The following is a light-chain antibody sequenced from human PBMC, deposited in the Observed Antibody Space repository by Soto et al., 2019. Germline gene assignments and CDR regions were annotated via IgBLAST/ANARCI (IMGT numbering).Light chain of an antibody. CDR2: EVS. V-gene: IGLV2-23*02. J-gene: IGLJ1*01. CDR1: SSDVGSYNL. CDR3: CSYAGSSTFPYV. Sequence: QPVLTQPASVSGSPGQSITISCTGTSSDVGSYNLVSWYQHHPGKAPKLMIYEVSKRPSGVSNRFSGSKSGNTASLTISGLQAEDEADYYCCSYAGSSTFPYVFGTGTKVTVL.